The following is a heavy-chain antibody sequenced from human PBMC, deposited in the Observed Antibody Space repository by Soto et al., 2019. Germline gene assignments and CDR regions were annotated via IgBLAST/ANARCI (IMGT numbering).Heavy chain of an antibody. J-gene: IGHJ6*02. Sequence: SETLSLTCAVYGGTFSGYYWSWIRQPPGKGLEWIGEINHSGSTNYNPSLKSRVTISVDTSKNQFSLKLSSVTAADTAVYYCARGLQWLRYYGMDVWGQGTTVTVSS. CDR3: ARGLQWLRYYGMDV. V-gene: IGHV4-34*01. CDR1: GGTFSGYY. CDR2: INHSGST. D-gene: IGHD6-19*01.